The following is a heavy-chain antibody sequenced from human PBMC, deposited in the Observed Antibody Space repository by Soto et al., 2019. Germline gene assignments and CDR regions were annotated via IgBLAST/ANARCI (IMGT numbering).Heavy chain of an antibody. V-gene: IGHV5-51*01. Sequence: PGDSLKISCHTSRYSFINYCIGVVRQMPGKGLEWMAIINPGDSETRYTPSFQGQVTISDDKSISTAYLQWNSLKASDTAMYYCGRPSNNDVDDWGQGTLVTVSS. J-gene: IGHJ4*02. CDR2: INPGDSET. D-gene: IGHD1-1*01. CDR3: GRPSNNDVDD. CDR1: RYSFINYC.